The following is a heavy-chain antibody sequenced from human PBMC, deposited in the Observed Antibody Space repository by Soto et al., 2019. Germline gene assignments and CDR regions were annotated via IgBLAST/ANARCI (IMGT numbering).Heavy chain of an antibody. V-gene: IGHV1-8*01. D-gene: IGHD3-9*01. CDR3: ARVSYDILTGYETAAFDI. CDR1: GYSFTSYD. Sequence: ASVKVSCKASGYSFTSYDINWVRQATGQGLEWMGWMNPNSGNTGYAQKFQGRVTMTRNTSISTAYMELSSLRSEDTAVYYCARVSYDILTGYETAAFDIWGQGTMVTVSS. J-gene: IGHJ3*02. CDR2: MNPNSGNT.